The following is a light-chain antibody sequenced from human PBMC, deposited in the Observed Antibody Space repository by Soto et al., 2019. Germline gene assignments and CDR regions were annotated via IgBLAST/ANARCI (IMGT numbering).Light chain of an antibody. Sequence: EILITQSPATLSVSPGERATLTCRASQSVSSSLAWYQQKPGQATRRLIYGASTRANGIPARFSGSGSGTEFILTLRSLQSEDFAFYYCQQYNNWHPITFGQGTRLEIK. V-gene: IGKV3-15*01. CDR3: QQYNNWHPIT. CDR1: QSVSSS. CDR2: GAS. J-gene: IGKJ5*01.